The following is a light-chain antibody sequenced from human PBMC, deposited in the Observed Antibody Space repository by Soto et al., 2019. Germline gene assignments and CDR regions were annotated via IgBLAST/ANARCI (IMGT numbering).Light chain of an antibody. V-gene: IGLV1-44*01. CDR1: SSNIGSNT. CDR2: SNN. CDR3: AAWDDGLTGLV. Sequence: QSVLTQPPSASGTPGQRVTISCSGSSSNIGSNTVNWYQQLPGTAPKLLIYSNNQRPSGVPDRFSGSKSGTSASLAISGLQSEDEADYYCAAWDDGLTGLVFGGGTQLTVL. J-gene: IGLJ2*01.